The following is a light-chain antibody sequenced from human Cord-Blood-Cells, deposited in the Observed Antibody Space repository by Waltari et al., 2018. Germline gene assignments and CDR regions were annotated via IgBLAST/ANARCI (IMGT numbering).Light chain of an antibody. CDR1: QGISSY. J-gene: IGKJ2*01. Sequence: DIQLTQSPSLLSASVGDRVTITCRASQGISSYLAWYQQKPGKAPKLLIYAASTLQSGVPSRFSGSGSGTEFTLTISSLQTEDFATYYCQQLNSYSYTFGQGTKLEIK. V-gene: IGKV1-9*01. CDR2: AAS. CDR3: QQLNSYSYT.